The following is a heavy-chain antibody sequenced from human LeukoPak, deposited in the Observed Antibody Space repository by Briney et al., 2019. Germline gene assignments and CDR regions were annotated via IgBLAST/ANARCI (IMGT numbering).Heavy chain of an antibody. V-gene: IGHV4-59*11. D-gene: IGHD3-10*01. CDR2: IYYTGDT. CDR3: VRVVTGSVDY. J-gene: IGHJ4*02. Sequence: SETLSLTCTVSGGSISGHYWGWIRQPPGKGLEWIGYIYYTGDTNYIPSLESRVTISVDTSKNQFSLKLGSVTAAGAAIYYCVRVVTGSVDYWGQGALVTVSS. CDR1: GGSISGHY.